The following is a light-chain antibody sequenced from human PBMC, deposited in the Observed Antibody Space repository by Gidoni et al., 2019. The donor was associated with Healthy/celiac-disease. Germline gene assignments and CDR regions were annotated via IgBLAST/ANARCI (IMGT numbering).Light chain of an antibody. CDR2: GAS. J-gene: IGKJ4*01. CDR3: QQYNNWALT. Sequence: EIVMTQSPATLSVSPGERATLSCRASQSVSSNLAWYQQKPGQAPRLLIYGASTRATGIPARFSGSGSGTEFTLTISSLQSEDFAVYYCQQYNNWALTFXGGTKVEIK. V-gene: IGKV3-15*01. CDR1: QSVSSN.